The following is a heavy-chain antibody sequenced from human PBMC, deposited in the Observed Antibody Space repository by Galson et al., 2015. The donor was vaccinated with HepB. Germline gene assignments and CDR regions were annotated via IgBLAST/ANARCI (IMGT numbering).Heavy chain of an antibody. Sequence: SLRLSCAASGFGFNNYAINWVRQSPGKGLERVSSISRDSAIIFYADSVKGRFTISRDNAKNSLYLQMNNLRAEDTALYYCVRVPINREGKSYWGQGTLVTVSS. J-gene: IGHJ4*02. D-gene: IGHD5-24*01. V-gene: IGHV3-21*01. CDR3: VRVPINREGKSY. CDR1: GFGFNNYA. CDR2: ISRDSAII.